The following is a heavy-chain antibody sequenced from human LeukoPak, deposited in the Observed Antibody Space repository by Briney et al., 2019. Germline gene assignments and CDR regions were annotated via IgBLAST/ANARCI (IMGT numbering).Heavy chain of an antibody. CDR1: GFSFSSSG. CDR2: ISGGGRSA. J-gene: IGHJ4*02. CDR3: AKDLRSSADSKMGAADY. V-gene: IGHV3-23*01. Sequence: GGSLRLSCAASGFSFSSSGMTWVRQAPGKGLEWVSGISGGGRSAYYADCVRGRFTISRDNSKNTLYLQMNSLRAEDTAVYYCAKDLRSSADSKMGAADYWGQGTLVTVSS. D-gene: IGHD1-26*01.